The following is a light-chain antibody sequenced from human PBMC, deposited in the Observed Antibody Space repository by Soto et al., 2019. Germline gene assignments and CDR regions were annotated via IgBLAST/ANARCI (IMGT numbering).Light chain of an antibody. CDR2: KAS. CDR3: QQLNSYPRT. CDR1: QTISSW. V-gene: IGKV1-5*03. J-gene: IGKJ3*01. Sequence: IKMTQSPSTVSGTEGDRVTITCRASQTISSWLAWYQQKPGKAPKLLIYKASTLKSGVPSRFSGSGSGTDFTLTISSLQPEDFATYYCQQLNSYPRTFGPGTKVAI.